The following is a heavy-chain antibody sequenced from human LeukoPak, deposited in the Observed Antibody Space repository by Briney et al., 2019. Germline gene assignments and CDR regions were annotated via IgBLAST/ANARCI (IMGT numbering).Heavy chain of an antibody. V-gene: IGHV3-7*01. D-gene: IGHD1-26*01. CDR1: GFTFSSYA. Sequence: GGSLRLSCAASGFTFSSYAMHWVRQAPGKGLEWVANIKQDGSEKYYVDSVKGRFTISRDNAKNSLYLQMNSLRAEDTAVYYCARDRYSGSRNDAFDIWGQGTMVTVSS. CDR3: ARDRYSGSRNDAFDI. J-gene: IGHJ3*02. CDR2: IKQDGSEK.